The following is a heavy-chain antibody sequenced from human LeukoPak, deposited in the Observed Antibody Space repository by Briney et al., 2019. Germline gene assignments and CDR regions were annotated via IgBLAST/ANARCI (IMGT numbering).Heavy chain of an antibody. CDR1: GGSISSSSYY. J-gene: IGHJ5*02. CDR2: IYYSGST. CDR3: ARVEWEQWLASFDP. D-gene: IGHD6-19*01. V-gene: IGHV4-39*07. Sequence: PSETLSLTCTVSGGSISSSSYYWGWIRQPPGKGLEWIGSIYYSGSTYYNPSLKSRVTISVDTSKNQFSLKLSSVTAADTAVYYCARVEWEQWLASFDPWGQGTLVTVSS.